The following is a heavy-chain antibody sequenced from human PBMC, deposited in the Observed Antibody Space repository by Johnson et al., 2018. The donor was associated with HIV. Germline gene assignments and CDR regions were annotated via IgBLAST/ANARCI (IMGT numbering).Heavy chain of an antibody. CDR3: ARHNWNDLAFDI. CDR1: Y. Sequence: YMTWVRQAPGKGLDWVSVIFSGGSTYYADSVNGRFTIPRDNSKNTLYLQMNSLRAEDTAVYYCARHNWNDLAFDIWGQGTMVTVSS. J-gene: IGHJ3*02. D-gene: IGHD1-20*01. V-gene: IGHV3-66*04. CDR2: IFSGGST.